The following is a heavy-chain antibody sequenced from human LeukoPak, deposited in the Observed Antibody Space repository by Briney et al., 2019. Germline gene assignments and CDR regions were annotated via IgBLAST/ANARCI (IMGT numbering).Heavy chain of an antibody. J-gene: IGHJ4*02. Sequence: ASVKLFCRASGYTFTIYGISWVRQAPGQGLVWMGWISAYNGNTNYAQKLQGRVTMTTDTSTSTAYMELRSLRSADSAVYSCARGPYGSSSDYWGQGTLVTVSS. CDR2: ISAYNGNT. CDR3: ARGPYGSSSDY. D-gene: IGHD6-13*01. V-gene: IGHV1-18*01. CDR1: GYTFTIYG.